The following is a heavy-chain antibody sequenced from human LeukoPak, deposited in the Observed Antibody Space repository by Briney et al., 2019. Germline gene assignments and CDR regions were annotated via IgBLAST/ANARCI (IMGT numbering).Heavy chain of an antibody. J-gene: IGHJ6*03. V-gene: IGHV3-11*01. CDR2: ISGNGGVI. Sequence: PGGSLRLSCAASGFTFSDNYMTWVRQAPGKGLERLSYISGNGGVIQYADSVKGRFTISRDNAKNLLYLQMNSLRAEDTAVYYCARDQYSYGSHYDYYMDVWGKGTTVTISS. CDR3: ARDQYSYGSHYDYYMDV. D-gene: IGHD5-18*01. CDR1: GFTFSDNY.